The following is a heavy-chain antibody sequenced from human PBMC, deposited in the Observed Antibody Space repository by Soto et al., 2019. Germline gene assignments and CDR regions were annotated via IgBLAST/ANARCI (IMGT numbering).Heavy chain of an antibody. D-gene: IGHD6-13*01. CDR1: GGSMTRYY. CDR3: ARGIATTEMDV. J-gene: IGHJ6*02. V-gene: IGHV4-59*01. CDR2: IYYSGHT. Sequence: SDTLSLTCTLSGGSMTRYYWSWIRKPPGKGLEWIVYIYYSGHTNSNPSLKSRVTISVDTSKNQFSLKLSSVTAADTAVYYCARGIATTEMDVWGQGTTVT.